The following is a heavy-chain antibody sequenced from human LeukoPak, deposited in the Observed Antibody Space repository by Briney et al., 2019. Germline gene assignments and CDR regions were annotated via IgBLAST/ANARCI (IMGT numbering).Heavy chain of an antibody. V-gene: IGHV4-34*01. CDR1: GGSFSGYY. CDR2: INHSGST. CDR3: ASGIHDYYDSSGYYQIDY. D-gene: IGHD3-22*01. Sequence: SETLSLTCAVYGGSFSGYYWSWIRQPPGKGLEWIGEINHSGSTYYNPSLKSRVTISVDTSKNQFSLKLSSVTAADTAVYYCASGIHDYYDSSGYYQIDYWGQGTLVTVSS. J-gene: IGHJ4*02.